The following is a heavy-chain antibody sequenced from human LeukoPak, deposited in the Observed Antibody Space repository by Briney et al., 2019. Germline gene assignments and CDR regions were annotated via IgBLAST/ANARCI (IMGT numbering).Heavy chain of an antibody. CDR3: AKEYGRYDSSGYYPYYFDY. D-gene: IGHD3-22*01. V-gene: IGHV3-23*01. J-gene: IGHJ4*02. CDR1: GFTFSSYA. Sequence: GGSLRLYCAASGFTFSSYAMSWVRQAPGKGLEWVSAISGSGGSTYYADSVKGRFTISRDNSKNTLYLQMNSLRAEDTAVYYCAKEYGRYDSSGYYPYYFDYWGQGTLVTVSS. CDR2: ISGSGGST.